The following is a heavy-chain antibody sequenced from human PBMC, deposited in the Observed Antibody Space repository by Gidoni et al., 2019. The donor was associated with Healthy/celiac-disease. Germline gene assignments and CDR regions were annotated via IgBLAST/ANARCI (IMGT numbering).Heavy chain of an antibody. CDR3: AKVGVYYYDSSGYDDEFFYFDY. J-gene: IGHJ4*02. CDR2: ISGSGGST. Sequence: EVQLLESGGGLVQHGGSLRLSCAASGFTFSGYARIWFRQAPGKGLEWVSAISGSGGSTYYADSVKGRFTISRDNSKNTLYLQMNSLRAEDTAVYYCAKVGVYYYDSSGYDDEFFYFDYWGQGTLVTVSS. D-gene: IGHD3-22*01. V-gene: IGHV3-23*01. CDR1: GFTFSGYA.